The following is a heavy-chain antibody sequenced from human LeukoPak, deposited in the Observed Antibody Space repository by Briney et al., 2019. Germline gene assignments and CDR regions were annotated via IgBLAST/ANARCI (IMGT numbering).Heavy chain of an antibody. CDR3: ATEGYCSGGSCYSFDY. CDR1: GFTFSSYA. CDR2: ISTSSSYI. V-gene: IGHV3-21*01. J-gene: IGHJ4*02. Sequence: PGGSLRLSCAASGFTFSSYAMSWVRQAPGKGLEWVSFISTSSSYIYYADSVKGRFTISRDNAKNSLYLQMNSLRAEDTAVYYCATEGYCSGGSCYSFDYWGQGTLVTVSS. D-gene: IGHD2-15*01.